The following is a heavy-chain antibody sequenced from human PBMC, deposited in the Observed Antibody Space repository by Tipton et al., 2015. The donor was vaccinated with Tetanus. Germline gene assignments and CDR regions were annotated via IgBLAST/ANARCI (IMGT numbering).Heavy chain of an antibody. J-gene: IGHJ5*01. Sequence: LRLSCTVSGGSINNGAYTWSWIRQSPGKGLEWIGYIFHTGGTYYNPSLKSRVTISVDGPKNQFSLNLKSGTAADTAVYYCARSHGSGGLLWFDSWGQGTLVTVSS. CDR1: GGSINNGAYT. CDR3: ARSHGSGGLLWFDS. CDR2: IFHTGGT. V-gene: IGHV4-30-2*06. D-gene: IGHD3-10*01.